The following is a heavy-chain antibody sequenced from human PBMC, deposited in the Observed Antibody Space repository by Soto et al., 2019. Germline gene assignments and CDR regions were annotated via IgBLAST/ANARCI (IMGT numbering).Heavy chain of an antibody. CDR3: HVEASSGWFFDY. D-gene: IGHD6-25*01. CDR1: GFAFSDFG. CDR2: ISHDGKIQ. J-gene: IGHJ4*02. V-gene: IGHV3-30*03. Sequence: QVQLVESGGGVVQPGRSLRLSCAASGFAFSDFGVHWVRQAPGKGLEWVAVISHDGKIQYFADSVKGRFTVSRDNSKSTGVLQMHTLRTEYTAVYYCHVEASSGWFFDYWGQGTLVTVSS.